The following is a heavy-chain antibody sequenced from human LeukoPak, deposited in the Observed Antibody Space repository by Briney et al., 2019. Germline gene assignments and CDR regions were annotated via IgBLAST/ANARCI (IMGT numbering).Heavy chain of an antibody. CDR2: INPNSGGT. V-gene: IGHV1-2*02. J-gene: IGHJ3*02. CDR1: GYTFTGYY. D-gene: IGHD2-2*01. Sequence: GASVKVSCKASGYTFTGYYMHWVRQAPGQGLEWMGWINPNSGGTNYAQKFQGRVTMTRDTSISTAYMELSRLRSDDTAVYYCARLLGYCSSTSCSRDAFDIWGQGTMVTVSS. CDR3: ARLLGYCSSTSCSRDAFDI.